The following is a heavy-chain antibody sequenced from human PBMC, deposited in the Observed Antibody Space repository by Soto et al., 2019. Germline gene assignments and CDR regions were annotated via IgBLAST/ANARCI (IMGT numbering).Heavy chain of an antibody. CDR3: AHKGGRGAGMDV. J-gene: IGHJ6*02. V-gene: IGHV2-5*02. CDR2: IYWDNDK. D-gene: IGHD2-15*01. CDR1: GFSVSTSGVG. Sequence: QITLKESGPTLVKPTQTLTLTCTFSGFSVSTSGVGVAWIRQSPGKALEWLALIYWDNDKRYSPFLQSRVTITKDTSKNQVDLTMTNMDPVDTATYYCAHKGGRGAGMDVWGQGTTVTVSS.